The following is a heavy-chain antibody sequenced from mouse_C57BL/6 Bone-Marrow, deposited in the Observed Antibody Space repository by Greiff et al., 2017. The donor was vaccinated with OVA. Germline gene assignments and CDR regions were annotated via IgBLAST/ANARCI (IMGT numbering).Heavy chain of an antibody. CDR1: GFNIKDDY. D-gene: IGHD3-3*01. CDR2: IDPENGDT. CDR3: TDWAACFAY. J-gene: IGHJ3*01. V-gene: IGHV14-4*01. Sequence: EVQLQQSGAELVRPGASVKLSCTASGFNIKDDYMHWVKQRPEQGLEWIGWIDPENGDTEYASKFQGKATITADTSSNTAYLQLSSLTSEDTAVYYCTDWAACFAYWGQGTLVTVSA.